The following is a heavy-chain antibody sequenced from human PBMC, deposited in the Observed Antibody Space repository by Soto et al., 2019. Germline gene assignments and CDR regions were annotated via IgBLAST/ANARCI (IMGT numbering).Heavy chain of an antibody. CDR2: ISYDGSNK. CDR3: AKALMTTVSPNAFDI. J-gene: IGHJ3*02. D-gene: IGHD4-17*01. Sequence: GGSLRLSCAASGFTFSSYGMHWVRQAPGKGLEWVAVISYDGSNKYYADSVKGRFTISRDNSKNTLYLQMNSLRAEDTAVYYCAKALMTTVSPNAFDIWGQGTMVTVSS. CDR1: GFTFSSYG. V-gene: IGHV3-30*18.